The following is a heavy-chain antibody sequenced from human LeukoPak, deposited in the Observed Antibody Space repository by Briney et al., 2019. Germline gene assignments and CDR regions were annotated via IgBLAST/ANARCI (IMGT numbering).Heavy chain of an antibody. J-gene: IGHJ4*02. V-gene: IGHV1-3*01. CDR3: GSWAGTPGGDFSGPLDF. D-gene: IGHD2-15*01. Sequence: ASVKVSCKTSGYSFTNMHWVRQAPGQRLEWMGWINAGNGYTKYSQKFQGRVTITRDTSASTGYMELTSLRFEDTAVYYCGSWAGTPGGDFSGPLDFWGQGTLVTVSS. CDR2: INAGNGYT. CDR1: GYSFTN.